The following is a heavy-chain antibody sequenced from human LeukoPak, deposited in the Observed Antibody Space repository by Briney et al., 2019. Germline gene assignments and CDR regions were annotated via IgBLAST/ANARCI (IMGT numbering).Heavy chain of an antibody. J-gene: IGHJ6*02. CDR3: ARDRRSYGSGSYLVGTYGMDV. Sequence: SETLSLTCTVSGYSITSGFYWGWIRQPPGKGLEWIGSIHYSGSTYYNPSLKSRVTISVDTSKNQFSLKLSSVTAADTAVYYCARDRRSYGSGSYLVGTYGMDVWGQGTTVTVSS. CDR2: IHYSGST. D-gene: IGHD3-10*01. V-gene: IGHV4-38-2*02. CDR1: GYSITSGFY.